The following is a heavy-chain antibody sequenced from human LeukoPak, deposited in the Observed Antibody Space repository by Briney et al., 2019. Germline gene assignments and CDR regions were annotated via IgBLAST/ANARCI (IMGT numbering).Heavy chain of an antibody. CDR3: ARGSSSWYPDY. J-gene: IGHJ4*02. D-gene: IGHD6-13*01. CDR1: GYSISSGYY. CDR2: IYHSGST. V-gene: IGHV4-38-2*01. Sequence: SETLSLTCAVSGYSISSGYYWGWIRQPPGKGLEWIGSIYHSGSTYYNPSLKSRVTISVDTSKNQFSLKLSSVTAADTAVYYCARGSSSWYPDYWGQGTLVTVSS.